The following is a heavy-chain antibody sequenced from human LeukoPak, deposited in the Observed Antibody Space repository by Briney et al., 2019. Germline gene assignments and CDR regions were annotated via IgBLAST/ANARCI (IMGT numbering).Heavy chain of an antibody. D-gene: IGHD1-14*01. CDR1: GYTFTGYF. Sequence: ASVKVSCKASGSSGYTFTGYFMHWVRQAPGQGLEWIGWINPNIGATKYARKFQGRVTMTRDTSISTAYMKVSRLRSDDTAVYYCARGQLTDDLDYWGQGTLVTVSS. CDR2: INPNIGAT. V-gene: IGHV1-2*02. J-gene: IGHJ4*02. CDR3: ARGQLTDDLDY.